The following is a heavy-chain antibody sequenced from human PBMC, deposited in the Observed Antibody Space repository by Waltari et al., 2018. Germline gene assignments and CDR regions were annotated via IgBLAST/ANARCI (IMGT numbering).Heavy chain of an antibody. V-gene: IGHV6-1*01. D-gene: IGHD2-15*01. Sequence: QVLLQQSGPGLVRPSQTLSLTCAISGDSVSSYSAAWNWVRQSPSRGLEWLGRKYFRSKWSDDYAGSVRGRITINPDTSKNQFSLHLNSVTPEDTAVYYCARGVVANTYYFDYWGQGILVTVSS. CDR2: KYFRSKWSD. CDR1: GDSVSSYSAA. J-gene: IGHJ4*02. CDR3: ARGVVANTYYFDY.